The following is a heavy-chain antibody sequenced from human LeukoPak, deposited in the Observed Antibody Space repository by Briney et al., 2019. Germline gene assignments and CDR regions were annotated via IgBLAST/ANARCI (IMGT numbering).Heavy chain of an antibody. J-gene: IGHJ6*03. D-gene: IGHD2-21*02. Sequence: GGSLRLSCAASGFTFSSYSMNWVRQAPGKGLEWVSSISSSSSYIYYADSVKGRFTISRDNAKNSLYLQMNSLRVEDTAVYYCARGLYCGGDCYSPGYMDVWGKGTTVPISS. V-gene: IGHV3-21*01. CDR3: ARGLYCGGDCYSPGYMDV. CDR2: ISSSSSYI. CDR1: GFTFSSYS.